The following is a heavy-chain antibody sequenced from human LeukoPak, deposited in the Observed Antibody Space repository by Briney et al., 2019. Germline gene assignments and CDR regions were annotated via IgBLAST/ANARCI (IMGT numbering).Heavy chain of an antibody. V-gene: IGHV3-30*03. CDR2: ISYDGSNK. D-gene: IGHD6-6*01. CDR1: GFTFSSYG. CDR3: ARERGYSSSWGAFDI. Sequence: GGSLRLSCAASGFTFSSYGMHWVRQAPGKGLEWVAVISYDGSNKYYADSVKGRFTISRDNSKNTLYLQMNSLRAEDTAVYYCARERGYSSSWGAFDIWGQGTMVTVSS. J-gene: IGHJ3*02.